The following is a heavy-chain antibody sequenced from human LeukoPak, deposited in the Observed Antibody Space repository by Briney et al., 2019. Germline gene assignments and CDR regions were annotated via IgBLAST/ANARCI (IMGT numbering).Heavy chain of an antibody. V-gene: IGHV1-69*01. J-gene: IGHJ5*02. D-gene: IGHD3-10*01. CDR1: GGTFSSYA. CDR2: IIPIFGTA. CDR3: ATTYYYGSGSHEGYSWFDP. Sequence: GASVKVSCKASGGTFSSYAISWVRQAPGQGLEWMGGIIPIFGTANYAQKFQGRVTITADESTSTAYMELSSLRSEDTAVYYCATTYYYGSGSHEGYSWFDPWAREPWSPSPQ.